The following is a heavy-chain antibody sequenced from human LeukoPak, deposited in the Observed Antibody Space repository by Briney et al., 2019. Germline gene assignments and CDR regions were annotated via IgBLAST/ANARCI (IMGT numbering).Heavy chain of an antibody. J-gene: IGHJ6*03. V-gene: IGHV5-51*01. CDR1: GYSFTNYW. Sequence: GESLKISCKGSGYSFTNYWIGWVRQMPGKGLEWRGIVYPGDSDTRYGPSFQGQVTISADKSISTAYLQWSSLKASDTAMYYCARQFYAGYYYYMDVWGKGTTVTISS. D-gene: IGHD2/OR15-2a*01. CDR2: VYPGDSDT. CDR3: ARQFYAGYYYYMDV.